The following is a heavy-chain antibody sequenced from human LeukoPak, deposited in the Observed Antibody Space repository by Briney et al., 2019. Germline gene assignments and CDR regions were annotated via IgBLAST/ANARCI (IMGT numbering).Heavy chain of an antibody. D-gene: IGHD3-3*01. CDR3: ARRRIGDFWTYDY. Sequence: SETLSLTCTVSGGSISSSSYYWGWIRQPPGKGLEWIGSTYYSGSTYYNPSLKSRVTISVDTSKNQFSLKLSSVTAADTAVYYCARRRIGDFWTYDYWGQGTLVTVSS. CDR2: TYYSGST. J-gene: IGHJ4*02. CDR1: GGSISSSSYY. V-gene: IGHV4-39*07.